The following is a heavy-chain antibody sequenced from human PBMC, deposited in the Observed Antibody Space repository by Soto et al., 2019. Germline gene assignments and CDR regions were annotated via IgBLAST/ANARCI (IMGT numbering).Heavy chain of an antibody. J-gene: IGHJ4*02. Sequence: ASVKVSCKASGYTFTSYDINWVRQATGQGLEWMGWMNPNSGNTGYAQKFQGRVTMTRNTSISTAYMELSSLRSEDTAVYYCARTKTDPRRRGWYLYYWGQGTLVTVSS. CDR1: GYTFTSYD. D-gene: IGHD6-19*01. CDR2: MNPNSGNT. CDR3: ARTKTDPRRRGWYLYY. V-gene: IGHV1-8*01.